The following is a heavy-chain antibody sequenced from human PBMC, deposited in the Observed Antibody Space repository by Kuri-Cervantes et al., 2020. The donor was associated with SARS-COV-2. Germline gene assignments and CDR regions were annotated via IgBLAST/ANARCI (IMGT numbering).Heavy chain of an antibody. J-gene: IGHJ4*02. CDR3: ARSPGDGDYDPFDY. D-gene: IGHD4-17*01. CDR2: ITRSSVYI. CDR1: GFTFSSYG. V-gene: IGHV3-21*01. Sequence: GGSLRLSCAASGFTFSSYGMNWVRQAPGKGLEWVSSITRSSVYISYADSLKGRFTISRDNAKNSLYLQMNSLRAEDTAVYYCARSPGDGDYDPFDYWGQGTLVTVSS.